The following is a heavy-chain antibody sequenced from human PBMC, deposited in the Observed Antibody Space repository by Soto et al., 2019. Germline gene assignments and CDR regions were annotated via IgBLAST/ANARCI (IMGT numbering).Heavy chain of an antibody. J-gene: IGHJ6*03. CDR2: SIPILGIA. Sequence: QVQLVQSGAEVKKPGSSVKVSCKASGGTFSSYTISWVRQAPGQGLEWMGRSIPILGIANYAQKFQGRAKITADKSTSTAYMELSSLRSEDTAVYYCARGGTGTTGYYYYMDVWGKGTTVTVSS. CDR1: GGTFSSYT. D-gene: IGHD1-7*01. V-gene: IGHV1-69*02. CDR3: ARGGTGTTGYYYYMDV.